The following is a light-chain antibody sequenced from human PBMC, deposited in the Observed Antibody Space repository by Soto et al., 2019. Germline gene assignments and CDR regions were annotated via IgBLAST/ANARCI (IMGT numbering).Light chain of an antibody. CDR2: DNN. CDR1: SSNIGNNY. Sequence: QSVLTQPPSVSAAPGQKVTISCSGSSSNIGNNYVSWYQQLPGTAPKLLIYDNNKRPSGIPDRFSASKSVTSATLGITGLQTGDEADYYCGTWYSSLSAVVFGGGTQLTVL. CDR3: GTWYSSLSAVV. V-gene: IGLV1-51*01. J-gene: IGLJ2*01.